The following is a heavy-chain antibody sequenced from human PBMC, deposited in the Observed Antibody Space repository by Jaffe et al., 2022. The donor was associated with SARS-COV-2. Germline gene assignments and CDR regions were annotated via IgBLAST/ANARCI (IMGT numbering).Heavy chain of an antibody. V-gene: IGHV3-49*03. D-gene: IGHD4-4*01. CDR1: GFTFGDYT. CDR2: FRSKAYGETS. CDR3: SRGTPYNSNWWDY. Sequence: EVQLVESGGGLVQPGRSLRLSCTASGFTFGDYTVSWFRQAPGKGLEWVGFFRSKAYGETSEYAASVRGRFTISRDDSRSIAYLQMISLKTEDTALYYCSRGTPYNSNWWDYWGQGTLVTVSS. J-gene: IGHJ4*02.